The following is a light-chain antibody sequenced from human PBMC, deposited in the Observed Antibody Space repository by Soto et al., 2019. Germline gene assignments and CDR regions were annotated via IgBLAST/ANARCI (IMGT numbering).Light chain of an antibody. J-gene: IGKJ2*01. Sequence: DVAMTQSPLSLPVTLGQPASISCRSSQSLTYSDGNTYLNWFHLRPGQSPRRLIYKVSNRDSGVPDRFSGSGSGTDFTLKISRVEAEDVGVYYGMQGTHWPPYTFGQGTKLEIK. CDR1: QSLTYSDGNTY. V-gene: IGKV2-30*01. CDR3: MQGTHWPPYT. CDR2: KVS.